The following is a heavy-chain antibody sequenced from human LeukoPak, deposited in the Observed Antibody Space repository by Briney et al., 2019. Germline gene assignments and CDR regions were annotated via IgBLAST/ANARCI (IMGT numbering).Heavy chain of an antibody. D-gene: IGHD3-16*02. V-gene: IGHV4-59*01. CDR3: ARGGEGDYDHVWGSYRSENWFDP. J-gene: IGHJ5*02. CDR1: GGSISSYY. Sequence: SETLSLTCTVSGGSISSYYWSWIRQPPGKGLEWIGYIYYSGGTNYNPYLTSRGTISADTSRTQFSLKLSSVTAADRAVYYWARGGEGDYDHVWGSYRSENWFDPWGQGTLVTVSS. CDR2: IYYSGGT.